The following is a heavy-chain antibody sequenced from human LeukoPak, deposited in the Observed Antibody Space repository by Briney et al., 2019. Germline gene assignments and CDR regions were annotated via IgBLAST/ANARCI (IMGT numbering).Heavy chain of an antibody. D-gene: IGHD3-10*01. CDR1: GFTFSSYA. J-gene: IGHJ5*02. Sequence: GGSLRLSCAASGFTFSSYAMHWVRQAPGKGLEWVAFIRYDGSNKYYADSVKGRFTISRDNSKNTLYLQMNSLRAEDTAVYYCAKDTGPYGSGSRNWFDPWGQGTLVTVSS. V-gene: IGHV3-30*02. CDR2: IRYDGSNK. CDR3: AKDTGPYGSGSRNWFDP.